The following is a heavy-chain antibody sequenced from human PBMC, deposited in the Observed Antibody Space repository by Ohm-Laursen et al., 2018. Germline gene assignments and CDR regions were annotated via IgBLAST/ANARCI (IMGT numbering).Heavy chain of an antibody. D-gene: IGHD3-10*01. Sequence: SLRLSCAASGFTFSTHYMTWVRQAPGKGLEWVAKIDPDGSGKYYVDSVKGRFTISRDNAKNSLYLQMNSLRAEDTAVYYCARDGSESYSQRNDFDYWGQGTLVTVSS. V-gene: IGHV3-7*01. CDR1: GFTFSTHY. J-gene: IGHJ4*02. CDR3: ARDGSESYSQRNDFDY. CDR2: IDPDGSGK.